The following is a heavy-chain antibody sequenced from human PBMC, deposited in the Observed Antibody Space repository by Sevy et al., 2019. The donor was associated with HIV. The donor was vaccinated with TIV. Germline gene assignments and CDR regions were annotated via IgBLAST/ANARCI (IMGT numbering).Heavy chain of an antibody. CDR2: ISYDGSNK. V-gene: IGHV3-30-3*01. D-gene: IGHD6-19*01. J-gene: IGHJ4*02. Sequence: GGSLRLSCAASGFTFSSYAMHWVRQAPGKGLEWVAVISYDGSNKYYADSVKGRFTISRDNSKNTLYLQMNSLRAEDTAVYYCARDYVADLFDYWGQGTLVTVSS. CDR3: ARDYVADLFDY. CDR1: GFTFSSYA.